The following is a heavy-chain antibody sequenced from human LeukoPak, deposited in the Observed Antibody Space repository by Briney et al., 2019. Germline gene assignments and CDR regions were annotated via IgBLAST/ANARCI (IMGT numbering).Heavy chain of an antibody. CDR2: IYYSGST. D-gene: IGHD1-1*01. V-gene: IGHV4-59*08. J-gene: IGHJ5*02. CDR1: GGSISSYY. CDR3: ARRGTGSLNWFDP. Sequence: SETLSLTCTVSGGSISSYYWSWIRQPPGKGPEWIGYIYYSGSTNYNPSLKSRVTISVDTSKNQFSLKLSSVTAADTAVYYCARRGTGSLNWFDPWGQGTLVTVSS.